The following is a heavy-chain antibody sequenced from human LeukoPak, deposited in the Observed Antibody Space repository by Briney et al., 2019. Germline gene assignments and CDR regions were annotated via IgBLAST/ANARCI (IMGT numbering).Heavy chain of an antibody. CDR3: AREIVVVPAAIPPSFDP. CDR2: IYYSGST. CDR1: GGSISSSSYY. J-gene: IGHJ5*02. V-gene: IGHV4-39*07. D-gene: IGHD2-2*01. Sequence: PSETLSLTCTISGGSISSSSYYWGWIRQPPGKGLEWIGSIYYSGSTYYNPSLKSRVTISVDTSKNQFSLKQSSVTAADTAVYYCAREIVVVPAAIPPSFDPWGQGTLVTVSS.